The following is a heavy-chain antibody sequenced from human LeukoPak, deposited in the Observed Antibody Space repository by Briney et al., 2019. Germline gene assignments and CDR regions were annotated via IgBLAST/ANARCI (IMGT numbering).Heavy chain of an antibody. D-gene: IGHD3-22*01. J-gene: IGHJ4*02. CDR1: GFTFTTYS. Sequence: GGSLRLSCAASGFTFTTYSMDWVRQAPGKGLEWVSSISGSSSYIYYADSVKGRFTISRDNAKNSLFLQMNSLRAEDTAVYYCASRPYDNSGYYYVWGQGTLVTVSS. CDR3: ASRPYDNSGYYYV. V-gene: IGHV3-21*01. CDR2: ISGSSSYI.